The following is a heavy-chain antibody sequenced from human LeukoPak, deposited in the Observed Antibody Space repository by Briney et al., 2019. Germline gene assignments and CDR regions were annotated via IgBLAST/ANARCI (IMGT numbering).Heavy chain of an antibody. CDR2: ISSSNGYI. Sequence: PGGSLRLSCAASGFSLSSYSMNWVRQAPGKGLEWVSYISSSNGYIYYADSVKGRFTISRGNAKNSLYLQVNTLRAEDTAVYYCAREGTRDYSDYPYYFDYWGQGTLVTVSS. CDR3: AREGTRDYSDYPYYFDY. V-gene: IGHV3-21*01. CDR1: GFSLSSYS. J-gene: IGHJ4*02. D-gene: IGHD4-11*01.